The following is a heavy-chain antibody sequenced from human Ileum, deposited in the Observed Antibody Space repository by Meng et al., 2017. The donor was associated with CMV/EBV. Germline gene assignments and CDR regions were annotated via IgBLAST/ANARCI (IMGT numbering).Heavy chain of an antibody. D-gene: IGHD5-24*01. CDR1: GYTLSTYG. J-gene: IGHJ3*02. CDR3: ARDPGYIPDAFDI. Sequence: ASVKVSCKASGYTLSTYGISWVRQAPGQGLEWMGWINTYTHYAQKFQGRVTMTRDTSTSTTYMELKSLRSDDTAVYYCARDPGYIPDAFDIWGQGTMVTVSS. CDR2: INTYT. V-gene: IGHV1-18*01.